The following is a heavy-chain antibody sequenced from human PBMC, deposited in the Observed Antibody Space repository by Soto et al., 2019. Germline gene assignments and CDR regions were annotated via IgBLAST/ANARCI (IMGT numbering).Heavy chain of an antibody. D-gene: IGHD6-19*01. CDR2: MNPNSGNT. J-gene: IGHJ4*02. Sequence: SVKVSCKGSGYNFTSYGISWVGQAPGQGLEWMGWMNPNSGNTGYAQKFQGRVTMTRNTSISTAYKELSSLRSEDTAVYYCARERTVAGNDYWGQGTLVTVSS. CDR1: GYNFTSYG. CDR3: ARERTVAGNDY. V-gene: IGHV1-8*02.